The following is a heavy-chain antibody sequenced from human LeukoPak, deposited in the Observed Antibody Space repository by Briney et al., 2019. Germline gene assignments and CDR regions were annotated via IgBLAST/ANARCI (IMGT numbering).Heavy chain of an antibody. V-gene: IGHV1-18*01. CDR1: GYTFTSYG. CDR3: ARDITYFDY. Sequence: ASVKVSCKASGYTFTSYGISWVRQAPGPGLEWMGWISAYNGNTNYAQKLQGRVTITTDTSTSTAYMELRNLRSDDTAVYYCARDITYFDYWGQGTLVTVSS. J-gene: IGHJ4*02. D-gene: IGHD1-14*01. CDR2: ISAYNGNT.